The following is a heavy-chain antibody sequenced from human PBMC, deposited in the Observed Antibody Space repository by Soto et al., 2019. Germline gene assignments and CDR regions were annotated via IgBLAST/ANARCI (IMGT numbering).Heavy chain of an antibody. CDR1: GGSISSYY. CDR2: TYYSGST. V-gene: IGHV4-59*01. Sequence: SETLSLTCTVSGGSISSYYWSWIRQPPGKGLEWIGYTYYSGSTNYNPSLKSRVTISVDTSKNQFSLKLSSVTAADTAVYYCARDLITGTDDWFDPWGQGTLVTVSS. J-gene: IGHJ5*02. D-gene: IGHD1-20*01. CDR3: ARDLITGTDDWFDP.